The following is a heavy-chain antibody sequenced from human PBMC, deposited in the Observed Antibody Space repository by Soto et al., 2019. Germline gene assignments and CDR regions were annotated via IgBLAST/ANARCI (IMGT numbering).Heavy chain of an antibody. J-gene: IGHJ5*02. D-gene: IGHD6-19*01. V-gene: IGHV4-39*07. CDR2: INHSGST. CDR1: GGSISSGGYY. Sequence: SETLSITCTVSGGSISSGGYYWSWISQPPGKGLEWIGEINHSGSTNYNPSLKSRVTMSVDTSKNQFSLKLSSVTAADTAVYYCAREIAVAGGYNWFDPWGQGTLVTVSS. CDR3: AREIAVAGGYNWFDP.